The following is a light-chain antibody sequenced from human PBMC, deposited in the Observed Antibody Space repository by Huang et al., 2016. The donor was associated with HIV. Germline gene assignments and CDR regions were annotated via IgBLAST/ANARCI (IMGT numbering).Light chain of an antibody. V-gene: IGKV1-39*01. Sequence: DIQMTQSPSSLSAFVGDNVTITCRASQNIDIHLNWYQQKPGKGPKLLIYTTSTLYSGVPSRCSGSGSGTHCTLTINSLQPEESATYSCQQSYSSPRVTFGPGTKINI. J-gene: IGKJ3*01. CDR1: QNIDIH. CDR3: QQSYSSPRVT. CDR2: TTS.